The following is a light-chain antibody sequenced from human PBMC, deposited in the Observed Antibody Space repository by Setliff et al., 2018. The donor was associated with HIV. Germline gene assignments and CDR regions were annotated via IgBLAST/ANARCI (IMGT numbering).Light chain of an antibody. CDR3: QTWDSSTYVL. V-gene: IGLV3-1*01. CDR1: KLGDKY. J-gene: IGLJ2*01. Sequence: ELTQPPSVSVSPGQTASITCSGDKLGDKYACWYQQKPGQSPVLVIYQDNKRPSGIPERFSGSNSGNTATLTISGTQAMDEADYYCQTWDSSTYVLFGGGTKGTVL. CDR2: QDN.